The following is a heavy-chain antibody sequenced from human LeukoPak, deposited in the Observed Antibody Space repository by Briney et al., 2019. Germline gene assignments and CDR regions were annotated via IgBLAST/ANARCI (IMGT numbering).Heavy chain of an antibody. CDR3: ARRFAPRGLTSYYFDY. CDR1: GFTFSNHW. CDR2: IYHSGST. Sequence: PGGSLRLSCAASGFTFSNHWMSWVRQAPGKGLEWIGEIYHSGSTNYNPSLKSRVTISVDKSKNQFSLKLSSVTAADTAVYYCARRFAPRGLTSYYFDYWGQGTLVTVSS. J-gene: IGHJ4*02. V-gene: IGHV4-4*02. D-gene: IGHD1-14*01.